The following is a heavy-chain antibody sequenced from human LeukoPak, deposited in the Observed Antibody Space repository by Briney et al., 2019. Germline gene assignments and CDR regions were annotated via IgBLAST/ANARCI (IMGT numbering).Heavy chain of an antibody. J-gene: IGHJ6*03. CDR2: ISSSGNTK. Sequence: PGGSLRLSCAASGFTLSSYEMNWVRQAPGKGLEWVSYISSSGNTKYYAASVKGRFTISRDNAKNSLYLQMNSLRAEDTAVYYCARDLRGFPYYYYYMDVWGKGTTVTVSS. V-gene: IGHV3-48*03. CDR3: ARDLRGFPYYYYYMDV. CDR1: GFTLSSYE.